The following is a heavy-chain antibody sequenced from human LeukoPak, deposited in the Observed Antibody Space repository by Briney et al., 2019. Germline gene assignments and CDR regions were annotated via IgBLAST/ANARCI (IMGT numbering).Heavy chain of an antibody. V-gene: IGHV4-31*03. CDR2: INHSGST. D-gene: IGHD6-19*01. CDR1: GGSISSGGYY. Sequence: PSQTLSLTCTVSGGSISSGGYYWSWIRQPPGKGLEWIGEINHSGSTNYNPSLKSRVTISVDTSKNQFSLKLNSVTAADTAVYYCANRAVAGTSLHAPWGQGTLVTVSS. CDR3: ANRAVAGTSLHAP. J-gene: IGHJ4*02.